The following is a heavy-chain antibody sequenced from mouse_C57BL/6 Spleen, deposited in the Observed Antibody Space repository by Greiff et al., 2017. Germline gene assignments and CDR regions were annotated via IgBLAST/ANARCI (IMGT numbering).Heavy chain of an antibody. CDR1: GYTFTSYW. J-gene: IGHJ3*01. V-gene: IGHV1-59*01. D-gene: IGHD2-3*01. Sequence: QVQLQQPGAELVRPGTSVKLSCKASGYTFTSYWMHWVKQRPGQGLEWIGVIDPSDSYTNYNQKFKGKATLTGDTSSSTAYMQLSSLTSEDSAVYYCARDRDGYPFAYWGQGTLVTVSA. CDR3: ARDRDGYPFAY. CDR2: IDPSDSYT.